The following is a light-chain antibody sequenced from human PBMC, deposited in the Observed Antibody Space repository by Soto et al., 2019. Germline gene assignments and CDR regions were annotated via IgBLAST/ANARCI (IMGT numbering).Light chain of an antibody. CDR2: SNN. Sequence: QAVVTQPPSASGTPGQSVTISCSGSSSNIISNTVNWYQQLPGTAPKLLIYSNNLRPSGVPDRFFGSKSGTSASLAISGLRSEDEADYYCAAWDDSLNEYVFGTGTKVTVL. J-gene: IGLJ1*01. CDR1: SSNIISNT. V-gene: IGLV1-44*01. CDR3: AAWDDSLNEYV.